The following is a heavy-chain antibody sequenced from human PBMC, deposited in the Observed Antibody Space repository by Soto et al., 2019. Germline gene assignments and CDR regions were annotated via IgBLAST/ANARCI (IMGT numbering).Heavy chain of an antibody. CDR1: GGSFSGYY. V-gene: IGHV4-34*01. D-gene: IGHD2-15*01. J-gene: IGHJ6*02. CDR2: INHRGSI. Sequence: QVQLQQWGAGLLKPSETLSLNCAVYGGSFSGYYWSWIRQPPGKGLEWIGEINHRGSINYNPSLKRPVTMSVDTSKNQFSLKLTSVTAADTAVFYCARGSRMRIPAASGRDYYYQGLDVWGQGTAVTVSS. CDR3: ARGSRMRIPAASGRDYYYQGLDV.